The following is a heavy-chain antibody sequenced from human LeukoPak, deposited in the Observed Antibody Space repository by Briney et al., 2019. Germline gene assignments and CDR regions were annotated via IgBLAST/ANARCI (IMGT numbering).Heavy chain of an antibody. CDR1: GFPFSSHG. D-gene: IGHD2-15*01. CDR2: ISPGGGPT. V-gene: IGHV3-23*01. Sequence: GGSLRLSCEGSGFPFSSHGMNWVRQAPGKGLEWVSGISPGGGPTYYADSVRGRFSISRDDLKNTLYLQMNSLRAEDTAVYYCAKDKSLVVNYYFDYWGQGTLVTVSS. CDR3: AKDKSLVVNYYFDY. J-gene: IGHJ4*02.